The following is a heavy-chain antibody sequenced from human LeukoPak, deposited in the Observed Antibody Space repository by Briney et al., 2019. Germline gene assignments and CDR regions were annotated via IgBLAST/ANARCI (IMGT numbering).Heavy chain of an antibody. CDR1: GYSISSGYF. J-gene: IGHJ5*02. Sequence: SETLSLTCNVSGYSISSGYFWGWVRQPPGKGLEWIGSIYQRATVHYNPSLKSRVTISLDTSKNQFSLNLRSMKASDTAVYYCARGRRPIVVVPDDIHKPLNYFDPWGQGTLVTVSS. V-gene: IGHV4-38-2*02. CDR2: IYQRATV. CDR3: ARGRRPIVVVPDDIHKPLNYFDP. D-gene: IGHD2-2*01.